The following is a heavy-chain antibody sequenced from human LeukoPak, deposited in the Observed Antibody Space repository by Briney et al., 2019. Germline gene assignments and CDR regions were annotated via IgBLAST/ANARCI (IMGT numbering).Heavy chain of an antibody. Sequence: TGGSLRLSCAASGFTFSNYWMGWVRQALGKGLEWVANIKQDGSEKYYADSLKGRFTISRDNAKKSVYLQMNSLRAEDTAVYYCARSIIVVVVAAPDYWGQGTLVTVSS. CDR2: IKQDGSEK. D-gene: IGHD2-15*01. CDR3: ARSIIVVVVAAPDY. CDR1: GFTFSNYW. V-gene: IGHV3-7*01. J-gene: IGHJ4*02.